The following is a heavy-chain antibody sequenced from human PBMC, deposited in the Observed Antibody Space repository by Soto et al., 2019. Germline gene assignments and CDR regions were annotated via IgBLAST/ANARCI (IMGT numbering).Heavy chain of an antibody. D-gene: IGHD3-22*01. Sequence: PGGSLRLSCAASGFTFSSYGMHWVRQAPGKGLEWVAVIWYDGRNTYYADSVKGRFTISRDNSKNTLYLQMNSLRAEDTAVYYCARTEYYYDSSGYYFDCWGQGTLVTVSS. J-gene: IGHJ4*02. V-gene: IGHV3-33*01. CDR1: GFTFSSYG. CDR3: ARTEYYYDSSGYYFDC. CDR2: IWYDGRNT.